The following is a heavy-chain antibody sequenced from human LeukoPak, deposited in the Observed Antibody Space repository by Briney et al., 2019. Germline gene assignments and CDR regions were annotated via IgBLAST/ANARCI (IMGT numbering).Heavy chain of an antibody. CDR2: IYYSGST. Sequence: SEALSLTCIVSGDSISSYYWSWIRQPPGKELEWIGYIYYSGSTNYNSSLKSRVTISVDTSKNQFSLNLTSVTAADTAVYYCARGYSSSGCYFDSWGQGALVTVSS. J-gene: IGHJ4*02. CDR3: ARGYSSSGCYFDS. V-gene: IGHV4-59*01. D-gene: IGHD6-6*01. CDR1: GDSISSYY.